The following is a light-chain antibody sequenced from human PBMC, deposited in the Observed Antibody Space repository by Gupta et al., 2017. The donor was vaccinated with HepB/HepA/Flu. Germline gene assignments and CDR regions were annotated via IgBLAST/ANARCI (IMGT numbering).Light chain of an antibody. V-gene: IGLV4-69*01. CDR2: VNIDGSH. CDR1: SGHNTYA. CDR3: QTCATGAKWV. Sequence: QFVLTQSPSASASLGVSVKLTVTLSSGHNTYAIAWHQQKPHNGPRFLMKVNIDGSHIKVDGTPDRFSGSISGTEYYLTISNLQSDDEADYYCQTCATGAKWVVGGGTKLTVL. J-gene: IGLJ3*02.